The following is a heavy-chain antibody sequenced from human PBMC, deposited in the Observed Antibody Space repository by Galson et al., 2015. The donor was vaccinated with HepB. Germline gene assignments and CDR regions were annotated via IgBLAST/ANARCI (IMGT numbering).Heavy chain of an antibody. V-gene: IGHV1-69*13. CDR1: GGTFSSYA. CDR3: ARTGPTIFTPRRFDP. Sequence: SVKVSCKASGGTFSSYAISWVRQAPGQGLEWMGGIIPIFGTANYAQKFQGRVTITADESTSTAYMELSSLRSEDTAVYYCARTGPTIFTPRRFDPWGQGTLVTVSS. J-gene: IGHJ5*02. D-gene: IGHD3-3*01. CDR2: IIPIFGTA.